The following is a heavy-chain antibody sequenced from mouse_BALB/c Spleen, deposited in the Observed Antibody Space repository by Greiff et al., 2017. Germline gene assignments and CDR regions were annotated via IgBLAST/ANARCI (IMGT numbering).Heavy chain of an antibody. CDR1: GYSFTDYI. CDR2: INPYYGST. CDR3: ARSSSYVYWYFDV. D-gene: IGHD1-1*01. Sequence: VQLQQTGPELVKPGASVKISCKASGYSFTDYIMLWVKQSHGKSLEWIGNINPYYGSTSYNLKFKGKATLTVDKSSSTAYMQLNSLTSEDSAVYYCARSSSYVYWYFDVWGAGTTVTVSS. V-gene: IGHV1-39*01. J-gene: IGHJ1*01.